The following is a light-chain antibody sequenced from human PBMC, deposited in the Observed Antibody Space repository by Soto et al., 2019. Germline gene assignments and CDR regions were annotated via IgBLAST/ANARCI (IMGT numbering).Light chain of an antibody. J-gene: IGKJ1*01. Sequence: DIQMTQSPSTLSASVGDRVTITCRASQSISSWLAWYQQKPGKAPKLLINDASSLESGVPSRFSGSGSGTEFTLTISSLQPDDFATYYCQQYNSYWTFGQATKVEIK. CDR1: QSISSW. V-gene: IGKV1-5*01. CDR3: QQYNSYWT. CDR2: DAS.